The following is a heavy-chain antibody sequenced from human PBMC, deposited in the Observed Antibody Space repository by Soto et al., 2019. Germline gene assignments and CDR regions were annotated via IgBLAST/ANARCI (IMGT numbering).Heavy chain of an antibody. CDR3: AAELYTGGRCCSFNI. CDR1: GVTFSSYA. V-gene: IGHV1-69*05. CDR2: TIPIFGTA. D-gene: IGHD2-15*01. Sequence: SVNVSCKSSGVTFSSYAISWVRQATGLGHEWIGGTIPIFGTAKSTQNLQVRITITRHMSTSKAYMELSSLRSEDTDLYYCAAELYTGGRCCSFNIWGQGAMVTVSS. J-gene: IGHJ3*02.